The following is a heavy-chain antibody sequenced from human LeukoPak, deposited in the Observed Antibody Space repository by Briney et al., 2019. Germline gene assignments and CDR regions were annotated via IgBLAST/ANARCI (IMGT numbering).Heavy chain of an antibody. CDR2: IWYDGSNK. D-gene: IGHD5-24*01. Sequence: PAGRSLRLSCAASGFTFSSYGMHWVRQAPGKGLEWVAVIWYDGSNKYYVDSVKGRFTISRDNSKNTLYLQMNSLRAEDTAVYYCAKESGDGYNTLEYWRQGTLVTVSS. CDR3: AKESGDGYNTLEY. CDR1: GFTFSSYG. V-gene: IGHV3-33*06. J-gene: IGHJ4*02.